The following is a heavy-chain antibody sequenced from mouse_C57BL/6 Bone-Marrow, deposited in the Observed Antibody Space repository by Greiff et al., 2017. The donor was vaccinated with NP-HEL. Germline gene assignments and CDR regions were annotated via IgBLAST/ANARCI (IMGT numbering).Heavy chain of an antibody. V-gene: IGHV1-15*01. CDR2: IDPETGGT. CDR3: TRAYYSNYSAMDY. CDR1: GYTFTDYE. Sequence: VQLQQSGAELVRPGASVTLSCTASGYTFTDYEMHWVKQTPVHGLEWIGAIDPETGGTAYNQKFKGKAILTADKSSSTAYMELRSLTSEDSAVYYCTRAYYSNYSAMDYWGQGTSVTVSS. D-gene: IGHD2-5*01. J-gene: IGHJ4*01.